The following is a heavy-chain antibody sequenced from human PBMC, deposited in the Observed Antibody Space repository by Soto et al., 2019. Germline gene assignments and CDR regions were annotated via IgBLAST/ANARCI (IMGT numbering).Heavy chain of an antibody. V-gene: IGHV3-64*01. CDR3: ARLHGYNMAGPFDY. CDR2: ISSNGDST. Sequence: EVQLVESGGGLVQPGGSLRLSCAASGFTFKNYAMNWVRQAPGKGLEYVSAISSNGDSTYYANSVKGRLTISRDNSKNTLYLQMGSLRAEDMAVYYCARLHGYNMAGPFDYWGQGTLVTVSS. J-gene: IGHJ4*02. CDR1: GFTFKNYA. D-gene: IGHD5-12*01.